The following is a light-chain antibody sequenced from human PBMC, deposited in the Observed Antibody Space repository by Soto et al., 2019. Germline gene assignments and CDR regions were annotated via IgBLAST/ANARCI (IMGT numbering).Light chain of an antibody. V-gene: IGKV3-11*01. J-gene: IGKJ3*01. CDR1: QSVSSF. Sequence: EIVLTQSPGTLSLSPGERATLSCRASQSVSSFLAWYQQKPGQAPRLLIYDASNRATGIPTRFSGSGSGTDFTLTISSLEPEDFAVSYCQPRSNWPSFGPGTKVDI. CDR3: QPRSNWPS. CDR2: DAS.